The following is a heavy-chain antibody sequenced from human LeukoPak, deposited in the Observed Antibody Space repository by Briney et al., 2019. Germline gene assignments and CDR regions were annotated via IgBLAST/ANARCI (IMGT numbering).Heavy chain of an antibody. J-gene: IGHJ4*02. CDR1: GFTFNFYG. D-gene: IGHD4-17*01. CDR2: ISGSGGST. Sequence: AGGSLRLSCAASGFTFNFYGMSWVRRAPGKGLEWVSGISGSGGSTYYADSVKGRFSISRDNSKNMLYLQVNSLRAEDTAVYYCARPYRGGGDYWSFDFWGQGTLVTVSS. V-gene: IGHV3-23*01. CDR3: ARPYRGGGDYWSFDF.